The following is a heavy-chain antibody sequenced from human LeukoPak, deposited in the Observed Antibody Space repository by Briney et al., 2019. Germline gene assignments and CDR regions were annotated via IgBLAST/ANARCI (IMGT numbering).Heavy chain of an antibody. CDR3: ARGVVVVAATDNWFDP. D-gene: IGHD2-15*01. V-gene: IGHV5-51*01. CDR2: IYPGDSDT. J-gene: IGHJ5*02. CDR1: GYSFTSYW. Sequence: VESLKISCKSSGYSFTSYWIGWVRQMPGKGLEWMGIIYPGDSDTRYSPSFQGQVTISADKSISTAYLQWSSLKASDTAMYYCARGVVVVAATDNWFDPWGQGTLVTVSS.